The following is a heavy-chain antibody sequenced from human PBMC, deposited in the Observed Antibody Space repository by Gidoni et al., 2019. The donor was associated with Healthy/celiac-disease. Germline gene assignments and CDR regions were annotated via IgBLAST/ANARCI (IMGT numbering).Heavy chain of an antibody. V-gene: IGHV4-34*01. CDR3: ARSLLVVPAAPRRAFDI. CDR2: INHSGST. CDR1: GGSFSGYY. J-gene: IGHJ3*02. Sequence: QVQLQQWGAGLLKPSETLSLTCAVYGGSFSGYYWSWIRQPPGKGLEWIGEINHSGSTNYNPSLKSRVTISVDTSKNQFSLKLSSVTAADTAVYYCARSLLVVPAAPRRAFDIWGQGTMVTVSS. D-gene: IGHD2-2*01.